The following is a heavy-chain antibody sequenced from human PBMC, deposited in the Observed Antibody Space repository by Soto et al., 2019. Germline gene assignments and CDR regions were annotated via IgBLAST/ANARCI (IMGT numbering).Heavy chain of an antibody. V-gene: IGHV3-48*03. CDR1: GFTFNDFE. D-gene: IGHD3-10*01. J-gene: IGHJ4*02. CDR2: IDGSGTTK. Sequence: PGGSLRLSCGVSGFTFNDFEMNWVRQAPGKGLEWLAYIDGSGTTKKYADSVRGRFTISRDNPNNSLFLQMSSLIAADTAIYYCARGFGRFNYWGQGTMVSVSS. CDR3: ARGFGRFNY.